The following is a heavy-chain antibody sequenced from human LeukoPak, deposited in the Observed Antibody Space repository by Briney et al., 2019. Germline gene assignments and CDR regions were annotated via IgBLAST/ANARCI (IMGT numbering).Heavy chain of an antibody. V-gene: IGHV4-39*01. CDR2: IYYSGST. CDR3: ARQGGGSGSFDY. D-gene: IGHD3-10*01. J-gene: IGHJ4*02. CDR1: GGSISSSSYY. Sequence: PSETLSLTCTVSGGSISSSSYYWGWLRQPPGKGLEWIGSIYYSGSTYYNPSLKSRATISVDTSKNQFSLRLSSATAADTAVYYCARQGGGSGSFDYWGQGTLVTVSS.